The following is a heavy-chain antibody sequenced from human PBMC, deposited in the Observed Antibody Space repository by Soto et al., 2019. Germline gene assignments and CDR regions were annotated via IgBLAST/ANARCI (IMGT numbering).Heavy chain of an antibody. CDR1: GFTFSSYA. CDR3: ARGAGPYYYYGLDV. J-gene: IGHJ6*01. CDR2: ISYDGSNK. V-gene: IGHV3-30-3*01. D-gene: IGHD6-19*01. Sequence: QVQLVESGGGVVQPGRSLRLSCAASGFTFSSYAVHWVRQAPGKGLEWVAVISYDGSNKYYADSVKGRFTISRDNYNNTLYLQMSSLRPDEDTAVYYCARGAGPYYYYGLDVW.